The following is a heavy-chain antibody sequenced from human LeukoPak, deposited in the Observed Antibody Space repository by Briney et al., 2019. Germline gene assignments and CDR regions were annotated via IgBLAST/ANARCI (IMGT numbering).Heavy chain of an antibody. D-gene: IGHD1-7*01. CDR1: GYNFNDYG. CDR3: ATWAGASTTAWSDP. CDR2: IYLRDLNL. Sequence: GESLKISCKVPGYNFNDYGIGWVRQMPGKGLEWMGIIYLRDLNLRYSPSFQGQVTISADKSINTAYLQWSSLKASDTAMYYCATWAGASTTAWSDPWGQGALVTVSS. J-gene: IGHJ5*02. V-gene: IGHV5-51*01.